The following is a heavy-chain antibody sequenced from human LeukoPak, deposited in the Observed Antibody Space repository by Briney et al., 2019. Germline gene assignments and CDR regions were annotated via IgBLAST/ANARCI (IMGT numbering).Heavy chain of an antibody. CDR3: ARERTTGAFDI. CDR1: GFTFSSYA. J-gene: IGHJ3*02. Sequence: PGGSLRLSCAASGFTFSSYAMRWVRQAPGKGLEWVAVISYDGSNKYYADSVKGRFTISRDNSKNTLYLQMNSLRAEDTAVYYCARERTTGAFDIWGQGTMVTVSS. CDR2: ISYDGSNK. D-gene: IGHD1/OR15-1a*01. V-gene: IGHV3-30-3*01.